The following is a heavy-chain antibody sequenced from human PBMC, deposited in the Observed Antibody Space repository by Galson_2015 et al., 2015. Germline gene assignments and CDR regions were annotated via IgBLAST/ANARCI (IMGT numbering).Heavy chain of an antibody. J-gene: IGHJ5*02. Sequence: SLRLSCAASGFTFSSYAMSWVRQAPGKGLEWVSAISGSGSTYYADSVKGRFTISRDNSKNTLYLQMNSLRAEDTAVYYCAKDRLTIFGVVPSNNWFDPWGQGTLVTVSS. CDR3: AKDRLTIFGVVPSNNWFDP. D-gene: IGHD3-3*01. CDR1: GFTFSSYA. V-gene: IGHV3-23*01. CDR2: ISGSGST.